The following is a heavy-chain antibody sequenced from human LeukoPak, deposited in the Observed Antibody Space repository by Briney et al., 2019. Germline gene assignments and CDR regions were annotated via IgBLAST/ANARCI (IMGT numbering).Heavy chain of an antibody. CDR3: ARQTQWLEYYFDY. CDR1: GYTFTGYY. J-gene: IGHJ4*02. D-gene: IGHD6-19*01. V-gene: IGHV1-2*02. CDR2: INPNSGGT. Sequence: ASVKVSCKASGYTFTGYYMHWVRQAPGQGLEWMGWINPNSGGTNYAQKFQGRVTMTRDTSISTAYMELSRLRSDDTAVYYCARQTQWLEYYFDYWGQGTLVTISS.